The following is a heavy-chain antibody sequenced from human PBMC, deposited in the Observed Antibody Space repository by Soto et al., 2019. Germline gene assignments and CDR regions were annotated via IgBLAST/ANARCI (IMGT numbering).Heavy chain of an antibody. J-gene: IGHJ5*02. D-gene: IGHD3-3*01. CDR3: ARHSRITIEPMEFDP. CDR1: GGSISSYY. Sequence: PSETLSLTCTVSGGSISSYYWSWIRQPPGKGLEWIGYIYYSGSTNYNPPLKSRVTISVDTSKNQFSLKLSSVTAADTAVYYCARHSRITIEPMEFDPWGQGTLVTVSS. V-gene: IGHV4-59*08. CDR2: IYYSGST.